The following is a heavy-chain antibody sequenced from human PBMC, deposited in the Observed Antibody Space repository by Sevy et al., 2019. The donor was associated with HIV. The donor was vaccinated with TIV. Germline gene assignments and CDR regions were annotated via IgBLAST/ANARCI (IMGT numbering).Heavy chain of an antibody. CDR2: ISSTSSNI. J-gene: IGHJ6*02. D-gene: IGHD4-4*01. V-gene: IGHV3-21*01. CDR1: GFTFSSYS. Sequence: GGSLRLSCAASGFTFSSYSMNWVRQAPGKGLEWVSSISSTSSNIYYADSVKGRFTISRDNAKNSLYLQMNSLRAEDTAVYYCARDQGSNYVYYYHGMDIWGQGTTVTVSS. CDR3: ARDQGSNYVYYYHGMDI.